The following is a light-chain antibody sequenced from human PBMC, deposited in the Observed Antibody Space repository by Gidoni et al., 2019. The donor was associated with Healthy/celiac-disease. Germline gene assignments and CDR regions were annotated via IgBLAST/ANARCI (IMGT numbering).Light chain of an antibody. V-gene: IGKV3-20*01. CDR1: QSVSSSY. Sequence: ETVLTQSPGTLSLSPGERATLSCRASQSVSSSYLARYQQKPGQAPRLLIYGASSRATGLPDRFSGSGSGTGVTLTISRLEPEDFAVYYCQQYGSSPRTFGQGTKVEIK. J-gene: IGKJ1*01. CDR2: GAS. CDR3: QQYGSSPRT.